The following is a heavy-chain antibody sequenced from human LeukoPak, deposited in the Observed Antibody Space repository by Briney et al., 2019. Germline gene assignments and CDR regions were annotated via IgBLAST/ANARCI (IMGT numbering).Heavy chain of an antibody. D-gene: IGHD2-8*02. CDR2: ISYDGSNK. V-gene: IGHV3-30*18. CDR1: GFTFSNYG. J-gene: IGHJ4*02. Sequence: GGSLRLSCAASGFTFSNYGLHCVRQAPGKGLEWLAVISYDGSNKYYADSVKGRFTISRDNSKNTLYLQMNSLRAEDTAVYYCAKAEYCTGARCYSAAFAYWGQGTLVTVSS. CDR3: AKAEYCTGARCYSAAFAY.